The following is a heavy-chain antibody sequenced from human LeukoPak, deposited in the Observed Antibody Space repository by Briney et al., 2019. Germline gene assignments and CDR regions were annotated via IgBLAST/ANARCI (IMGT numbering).Heavy chain of an antibody. D-gene: IGHD3-22*01. J-gene: IGHJ4*02. Sequence: GASVKVSCKASGGTFSSYAISWVRQAPGQGLEWMGGIIPIFGTANYAQKFQGRVTITADESTSTAYMELSSLRSEDTPVYYCARDSYYYDSSGPHSDYWGQGTLVTVSS. CDR1: GGTFSSYA. V-gene: IGHV1-69*13. CDR2: IIPIFGTA. CDR3: ARDSYYYDSSGPHSDY.